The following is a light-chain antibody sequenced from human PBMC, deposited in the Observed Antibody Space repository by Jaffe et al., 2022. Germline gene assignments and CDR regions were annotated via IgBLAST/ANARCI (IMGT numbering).Light chain of an antibody. V-gene: IGLV3-21*02. J-gene: IGLJ2*01. CDR3: HVWDTNSDHPI. Sequence: SSVLTQPPSVSVAPGQTATISCGGKNIGSQSVHWYQQRPGQAPVVVVFDDSDRPSGIPDRFSGSTSANTAALTISRVEVGDEADYYCHVWDTNSDHPIFGGGTKLTVL. CDR2: DDS. CDR1: NIGSQS.